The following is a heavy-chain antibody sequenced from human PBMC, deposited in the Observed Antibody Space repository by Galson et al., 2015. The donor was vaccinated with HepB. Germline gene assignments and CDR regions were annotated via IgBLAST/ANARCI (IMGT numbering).Heavy chain of an antibody. Sequence: SLRLSCAASGFTFSSYAMHWVRQAPGKGLEWVPVISYDGSNKYYADSVKGRFTISRDNSKNTLYLQMNSLRAEDTAVYYCARDGLKVAGIGWVDYWGQGTLVTVSS. CDR1: GFTFSSYA. V-gene: IGHV3-30*04. CDR2: ISYDGSNK. J-gene: IGHJ4*02. D-gene: IGHD6-19*01. CDR3: ARDGLKVAGIGWVDY.